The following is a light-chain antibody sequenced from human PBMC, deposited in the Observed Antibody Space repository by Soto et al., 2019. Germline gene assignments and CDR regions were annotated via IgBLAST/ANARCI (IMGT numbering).Light chain of an antibody. CDR2: GAS. J-gene: IGKJ1*01. CDR3: QQYGSSPWT. Sequence: EIVMTQSPATLSLSPGERATLSCRASQSVSSSYLAWYQQKPGQAPRLLIYGASSRATGIPDRFSGSGSGTDFTLTSSRLEPEDFAVYYCQQYGSSPWTFGQGTKV. V-gene: IGKV3-20*01. CDR1: QSVSSSY.